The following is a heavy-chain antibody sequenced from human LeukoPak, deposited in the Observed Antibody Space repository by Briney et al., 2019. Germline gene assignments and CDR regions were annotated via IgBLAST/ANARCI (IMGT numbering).Heavy chain of an antibody. V-gene: IGHV1-69*05. D-gene: IGHD6-13*01. J-gene: IGHJ4*02. CDR1: GYTFTSYG. Sequence: GPSVKVSCKASGYTFTSYGISWVRQAPGQGLEWMGGIIPIFGTANYAQKFQGRVTITTDESTSTAYMELSSLRSEDTAVYYCAREGKQLVRGGYYFDYWGQGTLVTVSS. CDR2: IIPIFGTA. CDR3: AREGKQLVRGGYYFDY.